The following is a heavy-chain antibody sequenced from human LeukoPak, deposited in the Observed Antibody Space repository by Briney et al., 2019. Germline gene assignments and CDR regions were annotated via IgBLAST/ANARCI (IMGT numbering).Heavy chain of an antibody. V-gene: IGHV1-18*01. CDR2: ISGYNGET. D-gene: IGHD3-22*01. CDR1: GYTFKSYG. CDR3: ARDRWYDKSDYYYNLDH. J-gene: IGHJ4*02. Sequence: ASVKVSCKASGYTFKSYGISWVRQAPGQGLEWMGLISGYNGETNNAQRLQGRVTMTTDTSTSKAYMELRSLRSDDTAVYYCARDRWYDKSDYYYNLDHWGQGTLVTVSS.